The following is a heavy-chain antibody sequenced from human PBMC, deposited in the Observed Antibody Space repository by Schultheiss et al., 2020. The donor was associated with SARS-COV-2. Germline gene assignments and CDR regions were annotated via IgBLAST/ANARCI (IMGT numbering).Heavy chain of an antibody. CDR1: GGSISSGGYY. Sequence: SETLSLTCTVSGGSISSGGYYWSWIRQHPGKGLEWIGYIYHSGSTYYNPSLKSRVTISVDTSKNQFSLKLSSVTAADTAVYYCARRAPLSYVAIHPYHYGLDVWGQGTTVTVSS. D-gene: IGHD1-26*01. CDR3: ARRAPLSYVAIHPYHYGLDV. CDR2: IYHSGST. J-gene: IGHJ6*02. V-gene: IGHV4-31*03.